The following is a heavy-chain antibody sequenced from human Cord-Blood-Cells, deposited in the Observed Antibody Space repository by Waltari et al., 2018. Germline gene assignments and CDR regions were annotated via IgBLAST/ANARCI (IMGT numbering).Heavy chain of an antibody. Sequence: QVQLVQSGAEVKKPGASVKVSCKASGYTFTSYDINWERRATGQGLEWMGWMNPNSGNTGYAQKFQGRVTITRNTSISTAYMELSSLRSEDTAVYYCARGVGEMTTVTFDYWGQGTLVTVSS. CDR3: ARGVGEMTTVTFDY. CDR2: MNPNSGNT. V-gene: IGHV1-8*03. J-gene: IGHJ4*02. CDR1: GYTFTSYD. D-gene: IGHD4-17*01.